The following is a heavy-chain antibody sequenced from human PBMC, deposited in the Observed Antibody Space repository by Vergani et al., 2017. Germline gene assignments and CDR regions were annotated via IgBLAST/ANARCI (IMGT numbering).Heavy chain of an antibody. D-gene: IGHD3-3*01. CDR3: ARDTIFGVVIDGRVDRYGMDV. J-gene: IGHJ6*02. CDR1: GGSISSYY. V-gene: IGHV4-59*01. CDR2: IYYSGST. Sequence: QVQLQESGPGLVKPSETLSLTCTVSGGSISSYYWSWIRQPPGKGLEWIGYIYYSGSTNYNPSLKSRVTISVDTSKNQFSLKLSPVTAADTAVYYCARDTIFGVVIDGRVDRYGMDVWGQGTTVTVSS.